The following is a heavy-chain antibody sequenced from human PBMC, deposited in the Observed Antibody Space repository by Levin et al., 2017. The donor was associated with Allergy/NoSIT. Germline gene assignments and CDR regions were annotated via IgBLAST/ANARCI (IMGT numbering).Heavy chain of an antibody. D-gene: IGHD1-1*01. CDR1: GFTFSSYG. CDR2: IAYDGRNP. J-gene: IGHJ6*02. CDR3: AKETWYNWNDWGPRYQYGMDV. V-gene: IGHV3-30*18. Sequence: GGSLRLSCSASGFTFSSYGMHWVRQAPGKGLEWVAVIAYDGRNPHYADSVKGRFTISRDNSKNTLYLQMNSLRAEDTAVDYCAKETWYNWNDWGPRYQYGMDVWGQGTTVTVSS.